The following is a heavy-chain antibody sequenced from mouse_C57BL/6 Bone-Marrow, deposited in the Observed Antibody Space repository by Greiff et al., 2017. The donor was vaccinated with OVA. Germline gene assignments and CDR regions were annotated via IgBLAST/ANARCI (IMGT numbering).Heavy chain of an antibody. CDR1: GYTFTDYY. CDR3: ARLRGNYDYFDY. V-gene: IGHV1-19*01. CDR2: INPYNGGT. Sequence: VQLQQSGPVVVKPGASVNMSCKASGYTFTDYYMNWVKQSHGKSLEWIGVINPYNGGTSYNQKFKGKATLTVDKSSSTAYMELNSLTSEDSAVYYCARLRGNYDYFDYWGQGTTLTVSS. D-gene: IGHD2-1*01. J-gene: IGHJ2*01.